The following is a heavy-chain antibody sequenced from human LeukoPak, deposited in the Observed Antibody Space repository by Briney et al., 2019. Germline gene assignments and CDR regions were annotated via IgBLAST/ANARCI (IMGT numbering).Heavy chain of an antibody. V-gene: IGHV3-48*03. J-gene: IGHJ4*02. Sequence: PGGSLRLSCAASGFTLSNYEMNWVRQAPGKGLEWISYISRSGSAMYYADSVKGRFTISRDNAKNSLYLQMNSLRAEDTAVYYCAREISALGNYFDSWGQGTLATVSS. D-gene: IGHD7-27*01. CDR2: ISRSGSAM. CDR1: GFTLSNYE. CDR3: AREISALGNYFDS.